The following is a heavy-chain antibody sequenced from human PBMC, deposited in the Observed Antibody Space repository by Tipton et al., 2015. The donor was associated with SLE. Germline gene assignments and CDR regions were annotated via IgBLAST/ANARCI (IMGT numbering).Heavy chain of an antibody. V-gene: IGHV4-39*07. CDR1: GGSMSSRSHY. D-gene: IGHD1-26*01. CDR3: AVGAWI. Sequence: LRLSCTVSGGSMSSRSHYWGWIRQPPGKGLEWIANIYYTGTTNYNPSLKSRVTISIDTSKNQFSLQLTSVTAADTAVYYCAVGAWIRGQGTLVTVSS. CDR2: IYYTGTT. J-gene: IGHJ4*02.